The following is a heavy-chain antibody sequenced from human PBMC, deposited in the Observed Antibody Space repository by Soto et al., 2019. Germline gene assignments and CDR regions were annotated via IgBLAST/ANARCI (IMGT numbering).Heavy chain of an antibody. V-gene: IGHV3-23*01. CDR1: GFKFSSCV. J-gene: IGHJ4*02. CDR3: AKDPFPSVDSSTSTGYYFDY. CDR2: ISGSGGST. Sequence: GGYLKLSCAAYGFKFSSCVMRSLPQAPGKGLEWVSAISGSGGSTYYADSVKGRFTISRDNSKNTLYLQMNSLRAEDTAVYYCAKDPFPSVDSSTSTGYYFDYWGQGT. D-gene: IGHD6-13*01.